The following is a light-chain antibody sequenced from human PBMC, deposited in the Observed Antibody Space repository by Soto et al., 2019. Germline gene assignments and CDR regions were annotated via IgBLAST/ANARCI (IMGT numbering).Light chain of an antibody. CDR3: SSYTSSSTLV. V-gene: IGLV2-14*03. CDR2: DVS. Sequence: QSVLTQPASVSGSPGQSITISCTGTSSDVGGYNYVSWYQQHPGKAPKLMIYDVSNRPSGLSNRFSGSKSGNTASLTISGLQAEDEADYYCSSYTSSSTLVFGGGTKPPS. J-gene: IGLJ2*01. CDR1: SSDVGGYNY.